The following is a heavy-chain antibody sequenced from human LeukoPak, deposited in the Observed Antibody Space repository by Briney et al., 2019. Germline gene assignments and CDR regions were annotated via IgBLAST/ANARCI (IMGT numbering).Heavy chain of an antibody. CDR2: IKQDGSEK. CDR1: GFTFRSYW. D-gene: IGHD6-19*01. Sequence: PGGSLRLSCAASGFTFRSYWMSWVRQAPGKGLEWVANIKQDGSEKYSVDSVKGRFTISRDNAKNSLYLQMNSLIAEDTAVYYCAKDDYSSGWDWGQGTLVTVSS. J-gene: IGHJ4*02. CDR3: AKDDYSSGWD. V-gene: IGHV3-7*03.